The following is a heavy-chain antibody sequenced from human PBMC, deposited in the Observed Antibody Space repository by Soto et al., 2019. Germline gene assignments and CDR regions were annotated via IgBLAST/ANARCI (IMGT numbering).Heavy chain of an antibody. CDR2: INAGNDNT. V-gene: IGHV1-3*01. CDR3: AKVVQYYYGMDV. D-gene: IGHD1-1*01. CDR1: GYTLTTYV. Sequence: QVQLVQSGAEVKKPGASVKVSCKASGYTLTTYVMHWVRQAPGQRLEWMGWINAGNDNTKYSEKFQGRVTITRDTSASTVYMELSSLSSEDTAVYYCAKVVQYYYGMDVWGQGTTVTVSS. J-gene: IGHJ6*02.